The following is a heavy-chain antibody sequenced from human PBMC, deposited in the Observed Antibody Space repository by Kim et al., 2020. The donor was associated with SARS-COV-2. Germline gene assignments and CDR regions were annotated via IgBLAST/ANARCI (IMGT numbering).Heavy chain of an antibody. Sequence: GGSLRLSCTASGFTFGDYAMSWFRQAPGKGLEWVGFIRSKAYGGTTEYAASVKGRFTISRDDSKSIAYLQMNSLKTEDTAVYYCTRCYGSGMCDYWGQGTLVTVSS. CDR1: GFTFGDYA. J-gene: IGHJ4*02. CDR2: IRSKAYGGTT. CDR3: TRCYGSGMCDY. D-gene: IGHD3-10*01. V-gene: IGHV3-49*03.